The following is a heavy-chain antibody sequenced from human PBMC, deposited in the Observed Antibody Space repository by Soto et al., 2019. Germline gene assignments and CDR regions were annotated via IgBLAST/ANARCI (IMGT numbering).Heavy chain of an antibody. CDR3: ARDLTTVTTH. D-gene: IGHD4-17*01. CDR2: INYDGSYT. V-gene: IGHV3-74*01. Sequence: GGSLRLSCAASGFNLNSYWMHWVRQAPGKGLVWVSGINYDGSYTTYADSVKGRFTISRDNAKNTLSLQMNSLRGEDTAVYYCARDLTTVTTHWGQGTLVTVSS. J-gene: IGHJ4*02. CDR1: GFNLNSYW.